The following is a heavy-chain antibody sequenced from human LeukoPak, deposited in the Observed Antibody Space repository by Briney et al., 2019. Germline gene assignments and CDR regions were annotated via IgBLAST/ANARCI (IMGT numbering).Heavy chain of an antibody. V-gene: IGHV1-8*01. J-gene: IGHJ6*02. D-gene: IGHD2-2*01. CDR1: GYTFTSYD. CDR2: MNPNSGNT. Sequence: GASVKVSCKASGYTFTSYDINWVRQATGQGLEWMGWMNPNSGNTGYAQKFQGRVTMTRNTSISTAYTELSSLRSEDTAVYYCARDAHLVYYYYVMDVWGQGTTVTVSS. CDR3: ARDAHLVYYYYVMDV.